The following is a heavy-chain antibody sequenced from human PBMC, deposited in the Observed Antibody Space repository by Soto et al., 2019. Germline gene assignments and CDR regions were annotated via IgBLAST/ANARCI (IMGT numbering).Heavy chain of an antibody. CDR3: ARDDAFDNENGFDM. CDR2: IVSDGSAI. V-gene: IGHV3-33*01. J-gene: IGHJ3*02. Sequence: GGSLRLSCAVSGLPFSFYGFHWVRQSPGKGLEWLGVIVSDGSAIYHADSLEGRFFISRDNSKDILYLQMSSLRVEDTAVYYCARDDAFDNENGFDMWGQGTMVTVSS. CDR1: GLPFSFYG. D-gene: IGHD3-3*02.